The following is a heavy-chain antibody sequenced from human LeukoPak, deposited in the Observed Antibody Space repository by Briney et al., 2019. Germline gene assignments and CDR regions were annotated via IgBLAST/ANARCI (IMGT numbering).Heavy chain of an antibody. CDR1: GGSFSGYY. V-gene: IGHV4-34*01. Sequence: SETLSLTCAVYGGSFSGYYWSWIRQPPGKGLEWIGEINHSGSTNYNPSLKSRVTISVDTSKNQFSLKLSSVTAADTAVYYCARGRGYYYDSSGYRLDYWGQGTLVTVSS. CDR3: ARGRGYYYDSSGYRLDY. D-gene: IGHD3-22*01. J-gene: IGHJ4*02. CDR2: INHSGST.